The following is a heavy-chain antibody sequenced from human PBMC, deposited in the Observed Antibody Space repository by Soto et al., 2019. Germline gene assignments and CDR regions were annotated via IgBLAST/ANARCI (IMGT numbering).Heavy chain of an antibody. V-gene: IGHV3-30*18. CDR3: AKEGPITNWYFDY. Sequence: QVQLVESGGGVGQPGRSLRLSCAASGFTFSSYGMQWVRQAPGKGLEWVTVISYDGNVAYYADSVKGRFTISRDNSKNTLYLQMNSLRPEDTAMYYCAKEGPITNWYFDYWGQGTLVTVSS. CDR1: GFTFSSYG. CDR2: ISYDGNVA. J-gene: IGHJ4*02. D-gene: IGHD1-1*01.